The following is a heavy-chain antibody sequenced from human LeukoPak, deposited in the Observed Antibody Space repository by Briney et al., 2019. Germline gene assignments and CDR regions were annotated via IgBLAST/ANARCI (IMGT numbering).Heavy chain of an antibody. Sequence: ASVKVSCKTSGYTFTDYYMQWVRQAPGQGLEWMGGIIPIFGTANYAQKFQGRVTITADESTSTAYMELSSLRSEDTAVYYCARGETFDYWGQGTLVTVSS. CDR1: GYTFTDYY. CDR3: ARGETFDY. CDR2: IIPIFGTA. V-gene: IGHV1-69*13. J-gene: IGHJ4*02.